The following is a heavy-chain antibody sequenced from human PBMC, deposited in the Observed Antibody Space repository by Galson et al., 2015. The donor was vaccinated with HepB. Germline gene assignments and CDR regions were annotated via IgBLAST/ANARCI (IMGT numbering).Heavy chain of an antibody. V-gene: IGHV1-2*02. Sequence: QSGAEVKKPGESLRISCTASGYTFTGYYMHWVRQAPGQGLEWMGWINPNSGATNYAQKFQGRVTLTTDTSISTAYMELSSLRSDDTAFYYCARVIKPTVAGSSLDYWGQGTLVTVSS. J-gene: IGHJ4*02. CDR3: ARVIKPTVAGSSLDY. CDR1: GYTFTGYY. CDR2: INPNSGAT. D-gene: IGHD6-19*01.